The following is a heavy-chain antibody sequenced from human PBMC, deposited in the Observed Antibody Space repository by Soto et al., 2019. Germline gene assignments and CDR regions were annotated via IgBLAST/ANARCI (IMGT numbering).Heavy chain of an antibody. CDR1: GFTFSSYG. Sequence: GGSLRLSCAASGFTFSSYGMHWVRQAPGKGLEWVAVIWYDGSNKYYADSVKGRFTISRDNSKNTLYLQMNSLRAEDTAVYYCARAPYSSGWYGMGSYYFDYWGQGTLVTVSS. D-gene: IGHD6-19*01. CDR2: IWYDGSNK. J-gene: IGHJ4*02. CDR3: ARAPYSSGWYGMGSYYFDY. V-gene: IGHV3-33*01.